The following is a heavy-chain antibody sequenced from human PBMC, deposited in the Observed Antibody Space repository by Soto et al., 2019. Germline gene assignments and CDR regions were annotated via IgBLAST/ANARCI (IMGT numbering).Heavy chain of an antibody. Sequence: QVQLQESGPGLVKPSQTLSLTCTVSGGSISSGDYYWSWIRQPPGKGLEWIGYIYHSGSTYYNPSLXSXITISVDTSKNQFSLKLSSVTAADTAVYYCARERPDGARLDPWGQGTLVTVSS. J-gene: IGHJ5*02. CDR1: GGSISSGDYY. CDR3: ARERPDGARLDP. D-gene: IGHD6-6*01. CDR2: IYHSGST. V-gene: IGHV4-30-4*01.